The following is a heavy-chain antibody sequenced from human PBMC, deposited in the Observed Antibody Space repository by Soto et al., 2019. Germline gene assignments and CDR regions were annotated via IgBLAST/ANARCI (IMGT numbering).Heavy chain of an antibody. V-gene: IGHV5-10-1*01. CDR3: ARYPNYYDSSGYLPYFDY. Sequence: PGESLKISCKGSGYSFTSYWISWVRQMPGKGLEWMGRIDPSDSYTNYSPSFQGHVTISADKSISTAYLQWSSLKASDTAMYYCARYPNYYDSSGYLPYFDYWGQGTLVTVSS. CDR1: GYSFTSYW. J-gene: IGHJ4*02. D-gene: IGHD3-22*01. CDR2: IDPSDSYT.